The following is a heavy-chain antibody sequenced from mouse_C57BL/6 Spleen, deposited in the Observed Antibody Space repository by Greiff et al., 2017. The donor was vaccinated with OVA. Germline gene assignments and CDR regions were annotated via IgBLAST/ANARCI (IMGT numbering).Heavy chain of an antibody. CDR1: GYTFTSYW. CDR2: IDPSDSET. J-gene: IGHJ2*01. Sequence: QVQLKQPGAELVRPGSSVKLSCKASGYTFTSYWMHWVKQRPIQGLEWIGNIDPSDSETHYNQKFKDKATLTVDKSSSTAYMQLSSLTSEDSAVYYCAREPGGSSYFDYWGQGTTLTVSS. CDR3: AREPGGSSYFDY. V-gene: IGHV1-52*01. D-gene: IGHD1-1*01.